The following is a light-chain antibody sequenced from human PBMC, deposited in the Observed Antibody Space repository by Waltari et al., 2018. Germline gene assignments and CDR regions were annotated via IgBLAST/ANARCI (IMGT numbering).Light chain of an antibody. J-gene: IGKJ1*01. Sequence: DIVMTQSPDSLAVSLGERATIKVKSSQSILDSSNKRNYLGWYQQKPGQPPKLLIYWASTREFGVPDRFSGSGSGTDFTLTINSLQPEDVAVYYCQQYYSSPPAWTFGQGTKVEIK. CDR2: WAS. CDR3: QQYYSSPPAWT. V-gene: IGKV4-1*01. CDR1: QSILDSSNKRNY.